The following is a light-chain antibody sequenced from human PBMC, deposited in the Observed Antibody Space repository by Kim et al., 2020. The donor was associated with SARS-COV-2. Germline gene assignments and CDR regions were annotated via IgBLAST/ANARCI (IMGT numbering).Light chain of an antibody. V-gene: IGLV3-1*01. Sequence: SYELTQPPSVSVFPGQTASITCSGDKLGDKYACWYQQKPGQSPVLVIYQDSKRPSGIPERFSGSNSGNTATLTISGTQAMDEADYYCQAWDSSTAYGFGT. CDR2: QDS. CDR1: KLGDKY. CDR3: QAWDSSTAYG. J-gene: IGLJ1*01.